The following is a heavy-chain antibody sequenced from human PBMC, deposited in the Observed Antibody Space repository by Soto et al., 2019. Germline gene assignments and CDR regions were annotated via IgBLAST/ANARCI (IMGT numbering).Heavy chain of an antibody. J-gene: IGHJ4*02. Sequence: EVQLLESGGGLVQPGGSLRLSCAASGFTFSSYAMSWVRQAPGKGLEWVSAISGSGGSTYYADSVKGRFTISRDNSKNTLYLQMNSLSAEDTAVYYCAKVFWLDYYFDYWGQGTLVTVSS. CDR3: AKVFWLDYYFDY. V-gene: IGHV3-23*01. CDR2: ISGSGGST. D-gene: IGHD3-9*01. CDR1: GFTFSSYA.